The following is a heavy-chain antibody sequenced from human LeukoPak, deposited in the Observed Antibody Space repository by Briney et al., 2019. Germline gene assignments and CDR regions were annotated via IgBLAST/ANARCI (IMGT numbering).Heavy chain of an antibody. CDR3: ARRPLPCKY. CDR1: GYTFTGYY. CDR2: INSNSGVA. D-gene: IGHD6-25*01. J-gene: IGHJ4*02. Sequence: ASVKVSCRASGYTFTGYYMHWVRQAPGQGLEWMGSINSNSGVANFAQKFQGRVTLTRDTSITTAYMELSRLRSDDTAVYYCARRPLPCKYWGQGTLLTVSS. V-gene: IGHV1-2*02.